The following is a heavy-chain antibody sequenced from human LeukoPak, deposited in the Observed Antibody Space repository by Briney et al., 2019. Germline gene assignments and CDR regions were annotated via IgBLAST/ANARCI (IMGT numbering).Heavy chain of an antibody. J-gene: IGHJ4*02. V-gene: IGHV3-30-3*01. CDR2: ISYDGSNK. CDR1: GFTFSSYA. D-gene: IGHD2-2*01. Sequence: PGGSLRLSCAASGFTFSSYAMHWVRQAPGKGLEWVAVISYDGSNKYYADSVKGRFTISRDNAKNSLYLQMNSLRAEDTAVYYCALDCSSTSCYDLFDYWGQGTLVTVSS. CDR3: ALDCSSTSCYDLFDY.